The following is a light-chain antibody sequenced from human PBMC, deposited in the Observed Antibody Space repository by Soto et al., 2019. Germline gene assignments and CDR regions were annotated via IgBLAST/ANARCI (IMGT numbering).Light chain of an antibody. Sequence: IQMTQSPSTLSACVGDRVTITCRASQSFSRWLAWYQQKPGKPPKLLIYDVSRLESGVPSRFSGSDSGTEFTLTISRLQPEDVATYYCQQYSTLWAFGQGTKVDIK. CDR1: QSFSRW. CDR3: QQYSTLWA. V-gene: IGKV1-5*01. CDR2: DVS. J-gene: IGKJ1*01.